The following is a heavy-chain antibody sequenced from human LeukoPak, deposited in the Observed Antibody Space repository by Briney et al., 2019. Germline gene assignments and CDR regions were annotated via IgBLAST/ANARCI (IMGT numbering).Heavy chain of an antibody. Sequence: PGGSLRLSCAASVFTFSSYSMNWVRQAPGKGLEWVSSISSSSSYIYYADSVKGRFTISRDNAKNSLYLQMNSLRAEDTAVYYCARDNFYCSSTSCAGRWFDPWGQGTLVTVSS. D-gene: IGHD2-2*01. CDR1: VFTFSSYS. CDR2: ISSSSSYI. J-gene: IGHJ5*02. V-gene: IGHV3-21*01. CDR3: ARDNFYCSSTSCAGRWFDP.